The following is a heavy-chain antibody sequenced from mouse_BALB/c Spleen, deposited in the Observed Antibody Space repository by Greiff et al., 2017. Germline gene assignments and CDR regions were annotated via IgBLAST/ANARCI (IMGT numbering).Heavy chain of an antibody. V-gene: IGHV5-4*02. J-gene: IGHJ2*01. CDR1: GFTFSDYY. D-gene: IGHD2-1*01. CDR3: ARDLGGKDY. CDR2: ISDGGSYT. Sequence: DVQLVESGGGLVKPGGSLKLSCAASGFTFSDYYMYWVRQTPEKRLEWVATISDGGSYTYYPDSVKGRFTISRDNAKNNLYLQMSSLKSEDTAMYYCARDLGGKDYWGQGTTLTVSS.